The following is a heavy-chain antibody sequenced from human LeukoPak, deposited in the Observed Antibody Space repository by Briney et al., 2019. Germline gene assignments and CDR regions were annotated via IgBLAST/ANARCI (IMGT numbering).Heavy chain of an antibody. V-gene: IGHV1-2*06. J-gene: IGHJ3*02. Sequence: ASVKVSCKASGYTFTSYYMHWVRQAPGQGLEWMGRINPNSGGTNYAQKFQGRVTMTRDTSISTAYMELSRLRSDDTAVYYCARVSEIWAFDIWGQGTMVTVSS. CDR1: GYTFTSYY. D-gene: IGHD3-16*01. CDR3: ARVSEIWAFDI. CDR2: INPNSGGT.